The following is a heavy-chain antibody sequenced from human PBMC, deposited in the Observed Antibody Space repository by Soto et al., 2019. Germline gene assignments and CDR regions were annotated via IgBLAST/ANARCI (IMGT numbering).Heavy chain of an antibody. V-gene: IGHV4-38-2*01. D-gene: IGHD3-10*01. CDR3: VRGKEAGVWFDP. Sequence: PSETLSLTCAVSGYSISSGYYWGWLRQPPGKGLEWIGSIYHGGSTYYNPSLNSRVTLSIDMTNNHVSLILNSVTAADTAVYYCVRGKEAGVWFDPWGQGTLVTVSS. J-gene: IGHJ5*02. CDR1: GYSISSGYY. CDR2: IYHGGST.